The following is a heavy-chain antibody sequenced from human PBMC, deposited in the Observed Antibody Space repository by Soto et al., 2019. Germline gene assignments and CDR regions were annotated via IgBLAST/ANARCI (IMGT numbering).Heavy chain of an antibody. CDR3: ARQGGSYLPTRASFDY. J-gene: IGHJ4*02. V-gene: IGHV3-48*02. CDR1: GFTFSSYS. Sequence: GGSLRLSCAASGFTFSSYSMNWVRQAPGKGLEWVSYISSSSSTIYYADSVKGRFTISRDNAKNPLYLQMNSLRDEDTAVYYCARQGGSYLPTRASFDYWGQGTLVTVSS. D-gene: IGHD1-26*01. CDR2: ISSSSSTI.